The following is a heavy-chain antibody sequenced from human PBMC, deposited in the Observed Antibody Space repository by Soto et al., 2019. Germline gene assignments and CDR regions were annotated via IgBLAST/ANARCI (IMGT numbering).Heavy chain of an antibody. CDR2: IYHSGST. J-gene: IGHJ6*02. D-gene: IGHD1-7*01. CDR1: GGSISSSNW. V-gene: IGHV4-4*02. Sequence: SETLSLTCAVSGGSISSSNWWSWVRQPPGKGLEWIGEIYHSGSTNYNPSLKSRVTISVDKSKNQFSLKLSSVTAADRAVYYCAREGVMTGTTVYYYYGMDVWGQGTTVTVSS. CDR3: AREGVMTGTTVYYYYGMDV.